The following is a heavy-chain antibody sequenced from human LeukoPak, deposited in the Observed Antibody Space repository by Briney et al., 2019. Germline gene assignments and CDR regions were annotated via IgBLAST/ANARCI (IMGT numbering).Heavy chain of an antibody. CDR3: AKDTSGGYRNYDFWSGYYGYLDY. D-gene: IGHD3-3*01. Sequence: SLRLSCAASGFTFDDYAMHWVRQAPGKGLEWVSGISWNSGSIGYADSVKGRFTISRDNAKNSLYLQMNSLRAEDTALYYRAKDTSGGYRNYDFWSGYYGYLDYWGQGTLVTVSS. CDR2: ISWNSGSI. V-gene: IGHV3-9*01. J-gene: IGHJ4*02. CDR1: GFTFDDYA.